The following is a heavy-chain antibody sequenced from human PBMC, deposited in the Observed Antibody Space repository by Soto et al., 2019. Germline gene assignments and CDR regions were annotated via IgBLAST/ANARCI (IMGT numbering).Heavy chain of an antibody. CDR1: GFTFSSYW. D-gene: IGHD2-15*01. Sequence: EVQLVESGGGLVQPGESLRLSCAASGFTFSSYWMHWVRQAPGKGLVWVLRINSDGSSTSYAGSVKGRFTSSRDNAKHTLYLQMNSLRAEDTAVYYCVRTSLVVAAATREDYWGQGTLVTVSA. J-gene: IGHJ4*02. V-gene: IGHV3-74*02. CDR2: INSDGSST. CDR3: VRTSLVVAAATREDY.